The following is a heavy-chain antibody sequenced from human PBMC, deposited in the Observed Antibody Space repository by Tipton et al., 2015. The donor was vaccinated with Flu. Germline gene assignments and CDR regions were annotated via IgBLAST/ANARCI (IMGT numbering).Heavy chain of an antibody. D-gene: IGHD3-16*01. CDR2: IYISGRT. J-gene: IGHJ5*01. V-gene: IGHV4-61*02. CDR1: GGSISSSSHY. CDR3: ARDLGAFNWFDS. Sequence: TLSLTCSVSGGSISSSSHYWSWIRQPAGKGLEWIGRIYISGRTEYNPSLKSRASISVDRAKNQFSLKLNSVTAADTAVYYCARDLGAFNWFDSGGRGTLVTVSS.